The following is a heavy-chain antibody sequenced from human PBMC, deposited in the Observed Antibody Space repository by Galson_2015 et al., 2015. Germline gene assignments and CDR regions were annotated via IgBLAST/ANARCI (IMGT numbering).Heavy chain of an antibody. CDR3: PRLYSDDGFGLGWGYMDV. D-gene: IGHD5-12*01. Sequence: QSGAEVKKPGESLKISCKGSGYSFRTYWIVWVRQMPGKGLEWMGVIYPGDSDSRYSPSFQGQVTISADKSISTAYLQWGSLKASDPAPYFGPRLYSDDGFGLGWGYMDVWGKGTTVTVS. CDR1: GYSFRTYW. CDR2: IYPGDSDS. V-gene: IGHV5-51*01. J-gene: IGHJ6*03.